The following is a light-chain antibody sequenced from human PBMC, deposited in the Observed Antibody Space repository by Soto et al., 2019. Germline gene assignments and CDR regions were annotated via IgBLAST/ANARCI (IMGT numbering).Light chain of an antibody. CDR3: QVWDSSSDHVI. CDR1: NIGSKS. CDR2: YDA. Sequence: SYELTQPPSVSVAPGKTASFSCGGHNIGSKSVHWYQQKPGQAPVLVISYDADRPLGIPERFSGSNSGNTATLTISRVEAGDEADYYCQVWDSSSDHVIFGGGTKVTVL. V-gene: IGLV3-21*04. J-gene: IGLJ2*01.